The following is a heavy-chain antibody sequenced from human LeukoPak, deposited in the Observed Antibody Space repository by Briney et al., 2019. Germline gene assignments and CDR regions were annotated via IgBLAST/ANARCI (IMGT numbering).Heavy chain of an antibody. CDR1: GFTFTDYW. CDR3: ARVGTSELQRVFDN. Sequence: GGSLRLSCAASGFTFTDYWMTWVRQVPGKGLEWVANINRAGIESYYVDSVKGRFTISRDNAENSLYLQMDSLRVEDTAVYYCARVGTSELQRVFDNWGQGTLVTVSS. CDR2: INRAGIES. D-gene: IGHD1-7*01. V-gene: IGHV3-7*01. J-gene: IGHJ4*02.